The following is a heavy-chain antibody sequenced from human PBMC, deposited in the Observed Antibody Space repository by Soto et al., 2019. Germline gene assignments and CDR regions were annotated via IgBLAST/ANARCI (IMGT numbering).Heavy chain of an antibody. D-gene: IGHD2-15*01. CDR2: TYYRSKWYN. CDR1: GDSVSSNSAA. Sequence: SQTLSLPCAISGDSVSSNSAAWNWIRQSRSRGLEWLGRTYYRSKWYNDYAVSVKSRITINPDTSKNQFSLQLNSVTPEDTAVYYCAREGSLRYCSGGSCFSPVDYWGQGTLVTVSS. CDR3: AREGSLRYCSGGSCFSPVDY. J-gene: IGHJ4*02. V-gene: IGHV6-1*01.